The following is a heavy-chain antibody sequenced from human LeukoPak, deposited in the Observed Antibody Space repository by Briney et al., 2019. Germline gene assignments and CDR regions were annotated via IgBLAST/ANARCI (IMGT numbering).Heavy chain of an antibody. J-gene: IGHJ4*02. CDR2: ISYDGSNK. Sequence: PGGSLRLSCAASGFTFSSYAMHWVRQAPGKGLEWVAVISYDGSNKYYADSVKGRFTISRDNSKNTLYLQMNSLRAEDTAVYYCAKDSGGGDCAFDYWGQGTLVTVSS. CDR3: AKDSGGGDCAFDY. D-gene: IGHD2-21*02. V-gene: IGHV3-30*04. CDR1: GFTFSSYA.